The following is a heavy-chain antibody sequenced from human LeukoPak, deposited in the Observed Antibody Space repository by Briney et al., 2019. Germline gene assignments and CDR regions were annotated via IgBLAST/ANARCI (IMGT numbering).Heavy chain of an antibody. J-gene: IGHJ3*02. Sequence: PGGSLRLSCAASGFTFSSYGMHWVRQASGKGLEWVGRIRSKANSYATAYAASVKGRFTISRDDSKNTAYLQMNSLKTEDTAVYYCTSGYYEGLDDAFDIWGQGTMVTVSS. CDR1: GFTFSSYG. CDR3: TSGYYEGLDDAFDI. V-gene: IGHV3-73*01. D-gene: IGHD3-3*01. CDR2: IRSKANSYAT.